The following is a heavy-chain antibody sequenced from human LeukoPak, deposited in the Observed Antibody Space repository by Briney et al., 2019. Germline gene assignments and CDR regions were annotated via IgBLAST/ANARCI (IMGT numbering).Heavy chain of an antibody. D-gene: IGHD4-11*01. V-gene: IGHV3-7*01. J-gene: IGHJ4*02. CDR3: VRDRGYSNFDY. CDR2: MKEDGGEI. CDR1: GFTFSNYW. Sequence: GGSLRLSCAASGFTFSNYWMSWVRQAPGKGLEWVANMKEDGGEINYVDSVTGRFTISRDNARGSLYLQMNSPRAEDTAVYYCVRDRGYSNFDYWGQGSLVTASS.